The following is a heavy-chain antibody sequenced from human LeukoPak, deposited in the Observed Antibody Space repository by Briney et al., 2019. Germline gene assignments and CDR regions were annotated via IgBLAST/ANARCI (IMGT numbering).Heavy chain of an antibody. CDR2: INHSGST. Sequence: PSETLSLTCTVSGGSISSSSYYWSWIRQPPGKGLEWIGEINHSGSTNYNPSLKSRVTISVDTSKNQFSLKLSSVTAADTAVYYCARGGRTGTYYYYYYGMDVWGQGTTVTVSS. J-gene: IGHJ6*02. D-gene: IGHD1-7*01. CDR3: ARGGRTGTYYYYYYGMDV. CDR1: GGSISSSSYY. V-gene: IGHV4-39*07.